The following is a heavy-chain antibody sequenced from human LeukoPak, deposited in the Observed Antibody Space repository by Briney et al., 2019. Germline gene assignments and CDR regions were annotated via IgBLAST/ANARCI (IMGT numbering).Heavy chain of an antibody. CDR3: ATRANSGSYYS. D-gene: IGHD1-26*01. Sequence: SVKVSCKASGGTFSSYAISWVRQAPGQGLEWMGGIIPIFGTANYAQKFQGRVTMTEDTSTDTAYMELSSLRSEDTAVYYCATRANSGSYYSWGQGTLVTVSS. CDR2: IIPIFGTA. J-gene: IGHJ4*02. V-gene: IGHV1-69*06. CDR1: GGTFSSYA.